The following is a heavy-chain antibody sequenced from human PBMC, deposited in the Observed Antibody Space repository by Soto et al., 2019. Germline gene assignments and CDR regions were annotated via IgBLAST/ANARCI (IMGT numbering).Heavy chain of an antibody. D-gene: IGHD3-10*01. V-gene: IGHV4-59*01. J-gene: IGHJ4*02. Sequence: SETLSLTCTVSGGSISSYYWSWIRQPPGKGLEWIGYIYYSGSTNCNPSLKSRVTISVDTSKNQFSLKLSSVTAADTAVYYCASYYGSGSFYYFDYWGQGTLVTVSS. CDR2: IYYSGST. CDR3: ASYYGSGSFYYFDY. CDR1: GGSISSYY.